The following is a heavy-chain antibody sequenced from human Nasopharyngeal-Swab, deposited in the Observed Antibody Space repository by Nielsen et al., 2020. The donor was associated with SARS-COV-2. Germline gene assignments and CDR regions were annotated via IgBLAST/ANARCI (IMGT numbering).Heavy chain of an antibody. CDR3: ARGLVDVNMMLVVIGFSYWLDS. CDR2: IDHSGNT. V-gene: IGHV4-34*01. Sequence: WIRQPPGKGLEWIGEIDHSGNTNYNPSLKSRVTVSADTSKNQFSLKMTSLTAADTAVYYCARGLVDVNMMLVVIGFSYWLDSWGQGTLVTVSS. D-gene: IGHD3-22*01. J-gene: IGHJ5*01.